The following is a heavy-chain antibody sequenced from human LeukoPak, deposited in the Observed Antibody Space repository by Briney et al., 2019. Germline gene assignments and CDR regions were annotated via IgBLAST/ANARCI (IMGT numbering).Heavy chain of an antibody. V-gene: IGHV4-34*01. J-gene: IGHJ2*01. CDR2: INHSGST. CDR1: GGSFSGYY. CDR3: ARGRSLRYFDL. Sequence: SETMPLTCAVYGGSFSGYYWSWIRQPPGKGLEWIGEINHSGSTNYNPSLKSRVTISVDTSKNQFSLKLSSVTAADTAVYYCARGRSLRYFDLWGRGTLVTVSS.